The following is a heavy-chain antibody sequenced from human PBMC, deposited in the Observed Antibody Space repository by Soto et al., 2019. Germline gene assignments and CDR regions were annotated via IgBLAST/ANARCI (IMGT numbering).Heavy chain of an antibody. CDR3: ARGCGGDCYGSFDY. D-gene: IGHD2-21*02. CDR1: GGSIGSGDYY. V-gene: IGHV4-30-4*01. Sequence: PSETLSLTYTVSGGSIGSGDYYWSWIRQPPGKGLEWIGYIYYSGSTYYNPSLKSRVTIAVDTSKNQFSLKLSSVTAADTAVYYCARGCGGDCYGSFDYWGQGTLVTVSS. CDR2: IYYSGST. J-gene: IGHJ4*02.